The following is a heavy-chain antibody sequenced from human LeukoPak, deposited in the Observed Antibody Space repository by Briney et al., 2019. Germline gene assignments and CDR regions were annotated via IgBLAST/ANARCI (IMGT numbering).Heavy chain of an antibody. V-gene: IGHV4-59*13. CDR3: ARDSGIAAAGIPNWFDP. Sequence: SETLSLTCTVSGGSISSYYWCWIRKRPGKGMEWKGYIYYSGSTTYTPSLTSRLTISVETSKNPFSLELSSVTAADTAVYYCARDSGIAAAGIPNWFDPWGQGTLVTVSS. D-gene: IGHD6-13*01. CDR2: IYYSGST. J-gene: IGHJ5*02. CDR1: GGSISSYY.